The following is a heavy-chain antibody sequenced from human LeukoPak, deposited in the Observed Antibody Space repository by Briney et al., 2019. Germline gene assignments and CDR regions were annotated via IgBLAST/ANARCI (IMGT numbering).Heavy chain of an antibody. CDR2: IYHSGST. J-gene: IGHJ4*02. V-gene: IGHV4-39*07. CDR1: GGSISSSSYY. D-gene: IGHD1-26*01. Sequence: PSETLSLTCTVSGGSISSSSYYWGWIRQPPGKGLEWIGSIYHSGSTNYNPSLKSRVTISVDKSKNQFSLKLSSVTAADTAVYYCARDSGELLELDYWGQGTLVTVSS. CDR3: ARDSGELLELDY.